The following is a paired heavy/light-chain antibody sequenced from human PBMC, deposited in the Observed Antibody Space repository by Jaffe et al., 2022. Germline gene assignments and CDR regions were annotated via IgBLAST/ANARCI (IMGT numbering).Heavy chain of an antibody. D-gene: IGHD3-10*01. CDR3: ARGSTSRILWFRELLYGWFDP. CDR1: GGSFSGYY. J-gene: IGHJ5*02. CDR2: INHSGST. V-gene: IGHV4-34*01. Sequence: QVQLQQWGAGLLKPSETLSLTCAVYGGSFSGYYWSWIRQPPGKGLEWIGEINHSGSTNYNPSLKSRVTISVDTSKNQFSLKLSSVTAADTAVYYCARGSTSRILWFRELLYGWFDPWGQGTLVTVSS.
Light chain of an antibody. V-gene: IGKV2-24*01. CDR1: QSLVHSDGNTY. J-gene: IGKJ2*01. CDR3: TQATQFPYT. Sequence: DIVMTQTPLSSPVTLGQPASISCRSSQSLVHSDGNTYLSWLQQRPGQPPRLLIYKISNRFSGVPDRFSGSGAGTDFTLKISRVEAEDVGVYYCTQATQFPYTFGQGTKLEIK. CDR2: KIS.